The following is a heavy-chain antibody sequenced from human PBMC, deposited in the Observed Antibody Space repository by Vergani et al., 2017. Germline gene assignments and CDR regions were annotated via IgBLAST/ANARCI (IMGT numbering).Heavy chain of an antibody. D-gene: IGHD3-10*01. V-gene: IGHV1-69*01. CDR2: IIPIFGTA. CDR3: ARGWCGESVKQSIYYYYYGMDV. J-gene: IGHJ6*02. Sequence: QVQLVQSGAEVKKPGSSVKVSCKASGGTFSSYAISWVRQAPGQGLEWMGGIIPIFGTANYAQKFQGRVTITADESTSTAYMELSSLRSEDTAVYYCARGWCGESVKQSIYYYYYGMDVWGQGTTVTVSS. CDR1: GGTFSSYA.